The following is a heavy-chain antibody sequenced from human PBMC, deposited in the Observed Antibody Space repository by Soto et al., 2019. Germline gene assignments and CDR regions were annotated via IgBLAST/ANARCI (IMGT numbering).Heavy chain of an antibody. CDR3: ARHPGYCSGGSCNGQYTLDV. V-gene: IGHV4-39*01. J-gene: IGHJ6*02. D-gene: IGHD2-15*01. Sequence: SSETLSLTCTVSGGSITSGDYYWSWIRQPPGKGLEWIGYIYSSRDTYYNPSLKSRVTISADTSQNQFSLDLTSVTATDTAVYFCARHPGYCSGGSCNGQYTLDVWGQGTTVTVSS. CDR2: IYSSRDT. CDR1: GGSITSGDYY.